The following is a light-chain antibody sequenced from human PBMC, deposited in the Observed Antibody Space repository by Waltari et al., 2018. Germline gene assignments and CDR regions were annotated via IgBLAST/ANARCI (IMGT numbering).Light chain of an antibody. CDR1: SSDIGAFDL. V-gene: IGLV2-14*03. CDR3: SSFTTGSTGL. Sequence: QSALAQPASVSGSPGQSITISCTGSSSDIGAFDLVSWYQQHPGRAPRLIIRNVSERPSGFPHLFSGSKSGNTASLTISSLRSEDESLYFCSSFTTGSTGLFGGGTKLTVL. J-gene: IGLJ2*01. CDR2: NVS.